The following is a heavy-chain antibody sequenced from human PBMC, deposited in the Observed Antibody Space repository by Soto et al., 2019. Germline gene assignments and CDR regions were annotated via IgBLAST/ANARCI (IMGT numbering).Heavy chain of an antibody. Sequence: GGSLRLSCAASGFTFSSYGMHWVRQAPGKGLEWVAVISYDGSNKYYADSVKGRFTISRDNSKNTLYLQMNSLRAEDTAVYYCAKESNLVVVRYYFDYWGQGTRVTVSS. D-gene: IGHD3-22*01. CDR2: ISYDGSNK. CDR3: AKESNLVVVRYYFDY. V-gene: IGHV3-30*18. CDR1: GFTFSSYG. J-gene: IGHJ4*02.